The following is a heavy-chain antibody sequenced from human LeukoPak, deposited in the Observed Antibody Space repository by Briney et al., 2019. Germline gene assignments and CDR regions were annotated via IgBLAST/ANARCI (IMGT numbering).Heavy chain of an antibody. V-gene: IGHV4-31*03. J-gene: IGHJ2*01. Sequence: SETLSLTCTVSGGSISSGGYYWSWIRQHPGKGLEWIGYIYYSGSTYYNPSLKSRATISVDTSKNQFSLKLSSVTAADTAVYYCARGVNWYFDLWGRGTLVTVSS. CDR3: ARGVNWYFDL. CDR2: IYYSGST. CDR1: GGSISSGGYY.